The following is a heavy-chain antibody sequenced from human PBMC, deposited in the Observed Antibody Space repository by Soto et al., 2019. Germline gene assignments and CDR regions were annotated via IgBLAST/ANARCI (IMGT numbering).Heavy chain of an antibody. V-gene: IGHV1-18*01. D-gene: IGHD2-21*02. CDR1: GYPFTHYG. CDR2: ISPFNGNT. Sequence: GASVKVSCKSSGYPFTHYGITWIRQARGQGLEWMGWISPFNGNTNYGQTLQGRVTLTTETSTSTVYMELRSLRSDDTAVYYCARDLWGYCGTDCYPLDVWGQGTTVTVSS. J-gene: IGHJ6*02. CDR3: ARDLWGYCGTDCYPLDV.